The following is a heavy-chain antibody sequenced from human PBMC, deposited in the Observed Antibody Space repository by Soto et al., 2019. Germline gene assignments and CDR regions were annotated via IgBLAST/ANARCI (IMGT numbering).Heavy chain of an antibody. V-gene: IGHV3-9*01. Sequence: EVQLVESGGGLVQPDRSLRLSCTASGFTFEEYAMHWVRQPLGKGLEWVSGTTWNSDIIAYADSVKGRFTISRDNAKNSLYLQMNSLRAEDTALYYCVRVNASGPYYSGMDVWGQGTTVTVSS. CDR1: GFTFEEYA. CDR2: TTWNSDII. J-gene: IGHJ6*02. D-gene: IGHD6-19*01. CDR3: VRVNASGPYYSGMDV.